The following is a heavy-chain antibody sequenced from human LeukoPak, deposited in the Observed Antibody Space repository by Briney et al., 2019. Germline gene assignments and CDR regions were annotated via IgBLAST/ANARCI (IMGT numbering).Heavy chain of an antibody. Sequence: PSETLSLTCTVSGGSISSYYWSWLRQPPGKGLEWIGYIYYSGSTNYNPSLKSRVTISVDTSKNQFSLKLSSVTAAGTAVYYCARVSEGRGDAYYYYMDVWGKGTTVTVSS. CDR3: ARVSEGRGDAYYYYMDV. CDR2: IYYSGST. V-gene: IGHV4-59*01. J-gene: IGHJ6*03. CDR1: GGSISSYY. D-gene: IGHD3-10*01.